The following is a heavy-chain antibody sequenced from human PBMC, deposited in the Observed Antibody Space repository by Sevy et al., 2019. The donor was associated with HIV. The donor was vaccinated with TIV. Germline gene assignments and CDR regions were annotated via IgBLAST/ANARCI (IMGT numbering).Heavy chain of an antibody. V-gene: IGHV4-34*01. CDR1: GGSFSGYF. J-gene: IGHJ4*02. Sequence: SETLSLTCAVSGGSFSGYFWNWIRQSPGKGLEWIGEINHTGSLKYNPSLKSRVTITVDASKSQLSLHLRSVTAADTAVYYCARGRQAYVVVVPSTVPFDYWGRGTLVTVSS. D-gene: IGHD2-2*01. CDR3: ARGRQAYVVVVPSTVPFDY. CDR2: INHTGSL.